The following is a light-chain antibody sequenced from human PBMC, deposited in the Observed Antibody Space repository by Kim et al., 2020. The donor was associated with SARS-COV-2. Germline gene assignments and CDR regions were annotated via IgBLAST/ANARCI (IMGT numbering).Light chain of an antibody. CDR3: QSYDTSLSAWV. CDR1: SSNFGADYD. V-gene: IGLV1-40*01. CDR2: GDR. J-gene: IGLJ3*02. Sequence: QRVTISCTGSSSNFGADYDVHWYQHLPGEPPKLLIYGDRNRPSGVPDRFSGSKSGTSASLAITGLQAEDEADYYCQSYDTSLSAWVFGGGTQLTVL.